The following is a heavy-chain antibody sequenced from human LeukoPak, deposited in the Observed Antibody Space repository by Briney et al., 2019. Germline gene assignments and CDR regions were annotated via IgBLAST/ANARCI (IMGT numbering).Heavy chain of an antibody. CDR3: ASYGTSGG. CDR1: GFTFSSYA. J-gene: IGHJ4*02. V-gene: IGHV3-30*01. CDR2: ISYDGSNK. D-gene: IGHD3-10*01. Sequence: GRSLRLSCAASGFTFSSYAMHWVRQAPGKGLEWVVVISYDGSNKYYADSVKGRFTISRDNSKNTLYLQMNSLRAGDTAVYYCASYGTSGGWGQGTLVTVSS.